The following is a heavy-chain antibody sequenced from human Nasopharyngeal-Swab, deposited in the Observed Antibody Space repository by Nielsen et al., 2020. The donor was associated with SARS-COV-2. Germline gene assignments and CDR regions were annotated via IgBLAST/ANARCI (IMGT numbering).Heavy chain of an antibody. Sequence: GGSLRLSCAASGFTVSSNYMSWVRQAPGKGLEWVSVIYSGGSTYYADSVKGRLTISRDNSKNTLYLQMNSLRAEDTAVYYCARQGFVLYFDYWGQGTLVTVSS. CDR3: ARQGFVLYFDY. J-gene: IGHJ4*02. CDR2: IYSGGST. D-gene: IGHD2-8*01. CDR1: GFTVSSNY. V-gene: IGHV3-66*02.